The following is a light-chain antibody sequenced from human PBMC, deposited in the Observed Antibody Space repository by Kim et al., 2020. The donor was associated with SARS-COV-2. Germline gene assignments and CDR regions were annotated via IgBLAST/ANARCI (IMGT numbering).Light chain of an antibody. J-gene: IGKJ1*01. V-gene: IGKV3-20*01. CDR2: GAS. CDR1: QTVSNTY. CDR3: QQYSSSPWT. Sequence: EIVLTQSPGTLSLSPGERATLSCRASQTVSNTYLAWYRQKPGQPPRLVMYGASNRATGISDRFSGSASGTDFTLIINRLEPEDFAVYYCQQYSSSPWTFGQGTKVDIK.